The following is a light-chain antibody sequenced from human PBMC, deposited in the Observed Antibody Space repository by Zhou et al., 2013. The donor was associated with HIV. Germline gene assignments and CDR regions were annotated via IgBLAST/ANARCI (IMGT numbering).Light chain of an antibody. V-gene: IGKV3-20*01. CDR2: GAS. CDR3: QQYGRSPLT. CDR1: QSIGIN. J-gene: IGKJ4*01. Sequence: EVVMTQSPATLSASPGDRATLSCRASQSIGINLAWYQEKRGQAPRLLIDGASNRAAGIPDRFSGSGSGTDFTLTISRLEPEDFAVYYCQQYGRSPLTFGGGTKVEIK.